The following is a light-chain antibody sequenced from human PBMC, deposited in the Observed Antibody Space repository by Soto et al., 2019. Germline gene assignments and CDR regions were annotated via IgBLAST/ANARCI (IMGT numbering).Light chain of an antibody. Sequence: QSALTQPASVSGSPGQSISISCTGTSNDIGAYNYVSWYQQHPGKAPKLIIYDVTHRPSGISSRFSGSKSANTASLTISGLQTEDEADYYCSSYTRSSTVVFGGGTQLTVL. V-gene: IGLV2-14*03. CDR1: SNDIGAYNY. J-gene: IGLJ2*01. CDR2: DVT. CDR3: SSYTRSSTVV.